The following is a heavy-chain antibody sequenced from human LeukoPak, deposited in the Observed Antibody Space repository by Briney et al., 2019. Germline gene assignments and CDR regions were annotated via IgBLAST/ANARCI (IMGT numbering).Heavy chain of an antibody. CDR2: IGTAGDT. D-gene: IGHD1-1*01. V-gene: IGHV3-13*01. J-gene: IGHJ4*02. Sequence: GGSLRLSCAASGFTFSDYDMHWVRQATGKGLEWVSAIGTAGDTYYTASVKGRFTISRENAKNSLYLQMNSLRAGDTAVYYCARVAKERVGGVYYFDYWGQGTLVTVSS. CDR3: ARVAKERVGGVYYFDY. CDR1: GFTFSDYD.